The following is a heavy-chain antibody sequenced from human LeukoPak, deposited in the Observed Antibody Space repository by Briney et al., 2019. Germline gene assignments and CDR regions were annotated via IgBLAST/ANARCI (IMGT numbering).Heavy chain of an antibody. CDR2: IYYSGST. J-gene: IGHJ4*02. D-gene: IGHD2-8*02. CDR1: GGSISSYY. Sequence: SETLSLTCTVSGGSISSYYWSWIRQPPGKGLEWIGYIYYSGSTNYNPSLKSRVTISVDTSKNQFSLKLSSVTAADTAVYYCAGVLGPAEIFDYWGQGTLVTVSS. V-gene: IGHV4-59*01. CDR3: AGVLGPAEIFDY.